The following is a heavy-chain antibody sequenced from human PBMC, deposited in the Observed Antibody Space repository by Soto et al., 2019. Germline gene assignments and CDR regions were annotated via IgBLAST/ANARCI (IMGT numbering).Heavy chain of an antibody. J-gene: IGHJ6*02. D-gene: IGHD2-2*01. V-gene: IGHV1-2*04. Sequence: ASVKVSCKASGYTFTGYYMHWVRQAPGQGLEWMGWINPNSGGTNYAQKFQGWVTMTRDTSISTAYMELSRLRSDDTGVYYCARDMRNVRRDYCSSTSCSEYYYYGMDVWGQGTTVTVSS. CDR2: INPNSGGT. CDR1: GYTFTGYY. CDR3: ARDMRNVRRDYCSSTSCSEYYYYGMDV.